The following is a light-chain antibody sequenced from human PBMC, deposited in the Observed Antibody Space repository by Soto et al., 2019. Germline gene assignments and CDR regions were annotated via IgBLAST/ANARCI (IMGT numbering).Light chain of an antibody. CDR1: SSDVGSYNF. Sequence: QSALTQPASVSGAPGQSIAISCTGTSSDVGSYNFVSWYQQHPGKAPKLMIYEVSNRPSGVSSRFAGSKSGDTASLTISGRQAEVEADYYCISWTSRWALVFGGGTKLPV. J-gene: IGLJ2*01. V-gene: IGLV2-14*01. CDR2: EVS. CDR3: ISWTSRWALV.